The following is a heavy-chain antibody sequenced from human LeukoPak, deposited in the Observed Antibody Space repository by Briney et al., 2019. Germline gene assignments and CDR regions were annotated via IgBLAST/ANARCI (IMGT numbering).Heavy chain of an antibody. V-gene: IGHV3-30-3*01. D-gene: IGHD6-19*01. CDR3: ATCYSSGCSDAFDI. CDR2: ISHDGSTK. J-gene: IGHJ3*02. CDR1: GFTFRSYA. Sequence: GGSLTLSCAASGFTFRSYAMHWARQQPGRGREGVVVISHDGSTKYYADSVKGRFTITRDNSKNTLYLQMISLRAEDTAVYYCATCYSSGCSDAFDIWGQGTMVTVSS.